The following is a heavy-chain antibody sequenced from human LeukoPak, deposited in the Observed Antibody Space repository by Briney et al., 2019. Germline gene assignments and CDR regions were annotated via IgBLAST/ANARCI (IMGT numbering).Heavy chain of an antibody. J-gene: IGHJ3*01. D-gene: IGHD6-19*01. CDR1: GYTFTGYY. CDR3: ASATYSSGWYGLNAFDV. V-gene: IGHV1-2*02. CDR2: INPNSGGT. Sequence: ASVKVSCKASGYTFTGYYMHWVRQAPGQGLEWMGWINPNSGGTNYAQKFQGRVTMTRDTSISTAYMELSRLRSDDTAVYYCASATYSSGWYGLNAFDVWGQGTMVTVSS.